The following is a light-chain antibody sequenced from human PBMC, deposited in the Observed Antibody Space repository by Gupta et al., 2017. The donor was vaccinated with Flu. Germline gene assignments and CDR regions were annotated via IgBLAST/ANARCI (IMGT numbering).Light chain of an antibody. CDR2: DVS. V-gene: IGLV2-14*04. CDR3: SSFTSSSTYI. J-gene: IGLJ1*01. CDR1: IMDVGCYNY. Sequence: TIMDVGCYNYVSWYQQHPGKAPKLISYDVSNRPSVVSNRFSGSKSGNTASLTISGLQAEDEADYYCSSFTSSSTYIFGTSTTVTVL.